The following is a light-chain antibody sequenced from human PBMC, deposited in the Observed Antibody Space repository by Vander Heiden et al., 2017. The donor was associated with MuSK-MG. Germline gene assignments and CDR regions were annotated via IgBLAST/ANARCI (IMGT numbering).Light chain of an antibody. CDR3: QQRSSWPRT. CDR2: DAS. Sequence: ELVLTQSPATLSLSPGERATLSCRASQSVSSYLAWYQQKPGQAPRLLIYDASDSATGSPARFSGTGSGTDFTLTISSQEPEDFAVYYCQQRSSWPRTFGRGTKVEIK. V-gene: IGKV3-11*01. CDR1: QSVSSY. J-gene: IGKJ1*01.